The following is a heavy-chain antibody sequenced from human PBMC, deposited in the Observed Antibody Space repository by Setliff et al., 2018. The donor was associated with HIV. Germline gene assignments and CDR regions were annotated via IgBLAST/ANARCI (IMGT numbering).Heavy chain of an antibody. CDR1: GFTFGSFA. V-gene: IGHV3-23*01. CDR3: AKAHPGSSGLIDY. Sequence: GSLRLSCAASGFTFGSFAMSWVRQAPGKGLEWVSTLSGSGVSTYYTDSVKGRFTISRDNSKNTLYLQMSSLRAEDTAVYYCAKAHPGSSGLIDYWGQGTLVTVSS. J-gene: IGHJ4*02. CDR2: LSGSGVST. D-gene: IGHD3-22*01.